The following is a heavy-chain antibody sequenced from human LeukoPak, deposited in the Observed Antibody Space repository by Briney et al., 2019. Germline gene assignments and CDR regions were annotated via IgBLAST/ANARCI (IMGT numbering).Heavy chain of an antibody. CDR2: MNPNSGNT. Sequence: ASVKVSCKASGYTFTSYDINWVRQATGQGLEWMGWMNPNSGNTGYAQKFQGRVTMTRNTSISTAYMELSSLRSEDTAVYYCARRGTTVTTFDWFDPWGQGTLVTVSS. V-gene: IGHV1-8*01. CDR3: ARRGTTVTTFDWFDP. D-gene: IGHD4-11*01. CDR1: GYTFTSYD. J-gene: IGHJ5*02.